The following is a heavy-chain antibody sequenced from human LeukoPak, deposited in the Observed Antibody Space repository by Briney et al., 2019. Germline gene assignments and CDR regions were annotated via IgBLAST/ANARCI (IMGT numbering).Heavy chain of an antibody. Sequence: ASVKVSCKASGYTFTGYYMHWVRQAPGQGLEWMGRINPNSGGTNYAQKFQGRVTMTRDTSISTAYMVLSRLRSDDTAVYYCARSPGYRYGQPSNWFDPWGQGTLVTVSS. J-gene: IGHJ5*02. CDR3: ARSPGYRYGQPSNWFDP. CDR2: INPNSGGT. CDR1: GYTFTGYY. V-gene: IGHV1-2*06. D-gene: IGHD5-18*01.